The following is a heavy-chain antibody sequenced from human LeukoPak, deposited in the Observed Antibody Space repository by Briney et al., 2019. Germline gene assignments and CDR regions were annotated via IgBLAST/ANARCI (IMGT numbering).Heavy chain of an antibody. D-gene: IGHD2-21*01. CDR3: AKDWVVVPTFDY. J-gene: IGHJ4*02. CDR2: ISGSGGST. V-gene: IGHV3-23*01. CDR1: GFTFSSYA. Sequence: GGSLRLSCAASGFTFSSYAMSWVRQAPGKGLEWVSAISGSGGSTYYADSVKGRFTVSRDNSKNTLYLQMNSLRAEDTAVYYCAKDWVVVPTFDYWGQGTLVTVSS.